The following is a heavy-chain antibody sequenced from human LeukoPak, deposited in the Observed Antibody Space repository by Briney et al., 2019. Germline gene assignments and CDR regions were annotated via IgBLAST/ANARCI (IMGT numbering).Heavy chain of an antibody. CDR3: AREPLYNNGWQRHFDS. J-gene: IGHJ4*02. D-gene: IGHD6-19*01. CDR2: ISYDGSNK. V-gene: IGHV3-30-3*01. CDR1: GFTFSSYA. Sequence: GGSLRLSCAASGFTFSSYAVHCVRQAPGKGLEWVAVISYDGSNKYYADSVKGRFTISRDNSKNTLYLQMNSLRAEDTAVYYCAREPLYNNGWQRHFDSWGQGTLVTVSS.